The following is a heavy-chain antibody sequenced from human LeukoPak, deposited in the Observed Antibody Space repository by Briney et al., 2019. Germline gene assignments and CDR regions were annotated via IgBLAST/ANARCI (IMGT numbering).Heavy chain of an antibody. D-gene: IGHD5-24*01. CDR2: IYYSGST. CDR1: GGSIRSYY. CDR3: ARVPPVETATTFFDF. J-gene: IGHJ4*02. V-gene: IGHV4-59*01. Sequence: PSETLSLTCTVSGGSIRSYYWGWIRQPPGQGLEWIGYIYYSGSTNYNPSLKSRVTISVDTSKNQFSLRLSSVTAAYTAVYYCARVPPVETATTFFDFWGQGTLVTVSS.